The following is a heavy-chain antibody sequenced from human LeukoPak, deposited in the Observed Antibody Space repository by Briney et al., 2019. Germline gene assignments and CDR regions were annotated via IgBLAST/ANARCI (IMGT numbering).Heavy chain of an antibody. CDR1: GYTFTSYY. V-gene: IGHV1-46*01. Sequence: ASVKVSCKASGYTFTSYYMYWGRQAPRQGLELMGIINPSGGSTSYAQKFQGRVTMIRDMSTSTVYMELSSLRSEDTAVYYCARVAPVGATGFDYWGQGTLVTVSS. J-gene: IGHJ4*02. CDR2: INPSGGST. CDR3: ARVAPVGATGFDY. D-gene: IGHD1-26*01.